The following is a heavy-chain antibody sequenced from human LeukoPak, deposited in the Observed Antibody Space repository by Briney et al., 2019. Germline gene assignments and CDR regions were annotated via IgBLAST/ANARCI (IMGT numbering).Heavy chain of an antibody. CDR3: ARQQFQGGNWFDP. J-gene: IGHJ5*02. CDR1: GYSFTSYW. D-gene: IGHD6-19*01. Sequence: GESLKISCKGSGYSFTSYWIGWVRQMPGKGLEWMGIIYPGDSDTRYSPFFQAQVTISLDKSISTAYLQWSSLKASDTAMYYCARQQFQGGNWFDPWGRGTLVTVS. CDR2: IYPGDSDT. V-gene: IGHV5-51*01.